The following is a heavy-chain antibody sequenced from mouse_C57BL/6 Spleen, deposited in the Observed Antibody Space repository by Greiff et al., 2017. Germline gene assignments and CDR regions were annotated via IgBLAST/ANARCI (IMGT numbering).Heavy chain of an antibody. D-gene: IGHD1-1*01. CDR2: IYPGGGYT. V-gene: IGHV1-63*01. CDR1: GYTFTNYW. J-gene: IGHJ2*01. CDR3: ARYDGRTLFDY. Sequence: VQLQQSGADLVRPGTSVKMSCTASGYTFTNYWIGWAKQRPGHGLEWIGDIYPGGGYTNYNEKFKGKATLTADKSSSTDYMQFSSLTSEDSDIYCGARYDGRTLFDYWGQGTTLTVSS.